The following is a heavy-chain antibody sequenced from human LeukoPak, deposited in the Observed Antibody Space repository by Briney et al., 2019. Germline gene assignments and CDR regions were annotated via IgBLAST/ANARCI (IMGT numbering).Heavy chain of an antibody. V-gene: IGHV4-4*07. D-gene: IGHD6-19*01. Sequence: SETLFLTCTVSGGSISSYYWSWIRQPAGKGLEWIGRIYTSGSTNYNPSLKSRVTMSVDTSRNQFSMNLNSVTAADTAVYYCAKGAGPPWFDPWGQGTLVTVSS. CDR1: GGSISSYY. CDR3: AKGAGPPWFDP. J-gene: IGHJ5*02. CDR2: IYTSGST.